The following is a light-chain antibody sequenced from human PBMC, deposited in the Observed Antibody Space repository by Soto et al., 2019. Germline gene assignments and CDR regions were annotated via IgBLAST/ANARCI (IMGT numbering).Light chain of an antibody. V-gene: IGKV1-39*01. CDR3: QQSYSTPSRP. Sequence: DIQITQSPSTVSASVGDRVTITCRASQSISSWLAWYQQKPGKAPKLLIYAASSLQSGVPSRFSGSGSGTDFTLTISSLQPEDFATYYCQQSYSTPSRPFGQGTKVDIK. CDR2: AAS. CDR1: QSISSW. J-gene: IGKJ1*01.